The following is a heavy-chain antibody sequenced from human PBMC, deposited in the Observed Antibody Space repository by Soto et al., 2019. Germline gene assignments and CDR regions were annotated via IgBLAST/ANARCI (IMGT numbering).Heavy chain of an antibody. J-gene: IGHJ4*02. CDR2: IYYSGST. V-gene: IGHV4-59*01. D-gene: IGHD3-22*01. CDR3: AGGTNYYDSSGLFDY. CDR1: GGSISSYY. Sequence: SLTCTVSGGSISSYYWSWIRQPPGKGLEWIGYIYYSGSTNYNPSLKSRVTISVDTSKNQFSLKLSSVTAADTAVYYCAGGTNYYDSSGLFDYWGQGTLVTVSS.